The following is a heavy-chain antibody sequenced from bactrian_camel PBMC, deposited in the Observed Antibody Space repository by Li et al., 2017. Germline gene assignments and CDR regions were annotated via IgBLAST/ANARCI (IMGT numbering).Heavy chain of an antibody. D-gene: IGHD3*01. CDR1: ALPFRYRGGSDC. V-gene: IGHV3S6*01. Sequence: VQLVESGGGSVQAGGSLRLSCVATALPFRYRGGSDCMGWFRQAPGKEREGVAGISPGGSVTYVPDSVKGRFTISRDNAKDTLYLQMNSLKIEDTAVYYCALGSSRQATMTARGKGTQVTVS. CDR2: ISPGGSVT. J-gene: IGHJ4*01.